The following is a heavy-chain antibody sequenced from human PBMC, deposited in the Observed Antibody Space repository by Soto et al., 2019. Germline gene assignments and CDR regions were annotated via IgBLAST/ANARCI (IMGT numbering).Heavy chain of an antibody. Sequence: ASVKVSCKASGYTFTSYGISWVRQAPGQGLEWMGWISAYNGNTNYAQKLQGRVTMTTDTSTSTAYMELRSLRSDDTAVYYCARKYDFWSGSSRYYYYGMDVWGKGTTVTVSS. CDR2: ISAYNGNT. D-gene: IGHD3-3*01. CDR1: GYTFTSYG. V-gene: IGHV1-18*01. J-gene: IGHJ6*04. CDR3: ARKYDFWSGSSRYYYYGMDV.